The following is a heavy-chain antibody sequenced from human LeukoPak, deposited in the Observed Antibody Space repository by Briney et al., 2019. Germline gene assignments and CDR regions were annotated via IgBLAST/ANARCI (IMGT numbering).Heavy chain of an antibody. J-gene: IGHJ4*02. V-gene: IGHV3-23*01. CDR2: ITASGHST. CDR3: AKFRVGYNYGIHFDY. Sequence: GGSLRLSCAASGFTFSTYAMTWVRQAPGRGLEWVSAITASGHSTYYADSVKGRFTISRDNSKNTLFLQMNSLGADDTAIYCCAKFRVGYNYGIHFDYWGQGTLVTISS. D-gene: IGHD5-18*01. CDR1: GFTFSTYA.